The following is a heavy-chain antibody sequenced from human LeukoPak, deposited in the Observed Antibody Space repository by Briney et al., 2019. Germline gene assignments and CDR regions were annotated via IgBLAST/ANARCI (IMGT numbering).Heavy chain of an antibody. V-gene: IGHV4-59*12. Sequence: SETLSLTCTVSGGSISSYYWSWIRQPPGKGLEWIGYIYYSGSTNYNPSLKSRVTMSVDTSKNQFSLKLSSVTAADTAVYYCARFSYLAGSFDYWGQGTLVTVSS. D-gene: IGHD3-9*01. CDR1: GGSISSYY. CDR3: ARFSYLAGSFDY. J-gene: IGHJ4*02. CDR2: IYYSGST.